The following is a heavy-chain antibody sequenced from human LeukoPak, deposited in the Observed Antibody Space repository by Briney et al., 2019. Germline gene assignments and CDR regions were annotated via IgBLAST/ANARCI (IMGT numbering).Heavy chain of an antibody. CDR3: SXXXXPGPQYFQH. V-gene: IGHV4-34*01. CDR1: GGSFSGYY. J-gene: IGHJ1*01. Sequence: PSETLSLTCAVYGGSFSGYYWSWIRQPPGKGLEWIGEINHSGSTNYNPSLKSRVTISVDTSKNQFSLKLSSVTAADTAVDYFSXXXXPGPQYFQHWGQGTLVTVSS. CDR2: INHSGST.